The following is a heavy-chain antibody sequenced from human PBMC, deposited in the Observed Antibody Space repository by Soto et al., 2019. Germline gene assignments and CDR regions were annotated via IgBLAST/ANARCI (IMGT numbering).Heavy chain of an antibody. CDR2: INTSGGST. J-gene: IGHJ4*02. CDR1: GYTLNTNY. D-gene: IGHD3-16*01. Sequence: QAQLVQSGAEVKKPGASVKISCKASGYTLNTNYLVWVRQAPGHGLEWMGIINTSGGSTDYAQKFQGRLTLTTDTSTNTVYLELSSLSSEDTAVYYCASLEITGYWGQGTQVAVSS. V-gene: IGHV1-46*02. CDR3: ASLEITGY.